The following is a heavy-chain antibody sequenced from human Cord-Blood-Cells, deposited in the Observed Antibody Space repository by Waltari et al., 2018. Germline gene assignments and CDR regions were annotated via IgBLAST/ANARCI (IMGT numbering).Heavy chain of an antibody. CDR2: ISWNSGSI. CDR1: GFTFDDYA. CDR3: AKDKADYYYGMDV. D-gene: IGHD6-13*01. Sequence: EVQLVESGGGLVQPGRSLRLSCAASGFTFDDYAMHLVRQAPGKGLEWVSGISWNSGSIGYADSVKGRFTISRDNAKNSLYLQMNSLRAEDTALYYCAKDKADYYYGMDVWGQGTTVTVSS. J-gene: IGHJ6*02. V-gene: IGHV3-9*01.